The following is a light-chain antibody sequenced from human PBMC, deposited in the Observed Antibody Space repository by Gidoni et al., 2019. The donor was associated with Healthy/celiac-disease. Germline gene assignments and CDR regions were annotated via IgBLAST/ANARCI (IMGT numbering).Light chain of an antibody. Sequence: DIQMTQSPSTLSASVGDRVTITCRASQSISSWLAWYQQKPGKAPKLLIYDASSLESGVPSRFSGSGSGTEFTLTISSLQPDDFATYYCQQYNSFDGTFXQXTKVEIK. CDR3: QQYNSFDGT. CDR2: DAS. V-gene: IGKV1-5*01. J-gene: IGKJ1*01. CDR1: QSISSW.